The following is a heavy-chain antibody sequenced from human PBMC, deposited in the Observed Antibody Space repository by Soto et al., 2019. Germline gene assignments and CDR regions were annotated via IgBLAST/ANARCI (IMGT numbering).Heavy chain of an antibody. CDR1: GFTFSSYW. J-gene: IGHJ6*02. D-gene: IGHD5-12*01. Sequence: PGGSLRLSCAASGFTFSSYWMHWVRQAPGKGLVWVSRINSDGSSTSYADSVKGRFTISRDNAKNTLYLQMTSLRAEDTAVYYFARGAGIVATGGGHYYYGMDVWGQGTTVTVSS. CDR2: INSDGSST. V-gene: IGHV3-74*01. CDR3: ARGAGIVATGGGHYYYGMDV.